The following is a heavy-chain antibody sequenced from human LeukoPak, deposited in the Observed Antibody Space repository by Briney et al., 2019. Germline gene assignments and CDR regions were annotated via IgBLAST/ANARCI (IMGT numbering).Heavy chain of an antibody. CDR2: IYYSGST. CDR1: GYSISSGYF. D-gene: IGHD6-19*01. CDR3: AREVVGTIAVAGTSGNWFDP. V-gene: IGHV4-61*01. Sequence: GSLRLSCTVSGYSISSGYFWGWIRQPPGKGLEWIGYIYYSGSTNYNPSLKSRVTISVDTSKNQFSLKLSSVTAADTAVYYCAREVVGTIAVAGTSGNWFDPWGQGTLVTVSS. J-gene: IGHJ5*02.